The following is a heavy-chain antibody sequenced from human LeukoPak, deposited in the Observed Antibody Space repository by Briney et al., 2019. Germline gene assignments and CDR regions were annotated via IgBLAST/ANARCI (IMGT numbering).Heavy chain of an antibody. CDR1: GFTFSSYW. D-gene: IGHD3-10*01. CDR3: ASSAPYYYYYYYMDV. V-gene: IGHV3-23*01. Sequence: GGSLRLSCAASGFTFSSYWMSWVRQAPGKGLEWVSAISGSGGSTYYADSVKGRFTISRDNSKNTLYLQMNSLRAEDTAVYYCASSAPYYYYYYYMDVWGKGTTVTVSS. J-gene: IGHJ6*03. CDR2: ISGSGGST.